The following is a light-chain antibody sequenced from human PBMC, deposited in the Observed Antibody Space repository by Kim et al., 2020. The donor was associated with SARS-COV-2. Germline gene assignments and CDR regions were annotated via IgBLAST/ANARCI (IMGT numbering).Light chain of an antibody. CDR1: RSGSTN. Sequence: VSPERRATPSCAASRSGSTNLAWYQQKPGQAPRLLIYGASSRATGIPDRFSGSGSGTEFTLTISRLESEDFAVYYCQQYDTSLCTFGQGTRVEIK. J-gene: IGKJ5*01. CDR3: QQYDTSLCT. CDR2: GAS. V-gene: IGKV3D-15*01.